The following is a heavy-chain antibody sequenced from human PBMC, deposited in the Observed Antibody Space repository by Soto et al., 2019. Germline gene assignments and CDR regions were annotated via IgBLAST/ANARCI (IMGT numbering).Heavy chain of an antibody. CDR1: GFTFSSYA. Sequence: PGGSLRLSCAASGFTFSSYAMSWVRQAPGKGLGWVSAISGSGGSTYYADSVKGRFTISRDNSKNTLYLQMNSLRAEDTAVYYCEKHQPGAYQYYGMDVWGQGTTVPVYS. J-gene: IGHJ6*02. V-gene: IGHV3-23*01. CDR3: EKHQPGAYQYYGMDV. CDR2: ISGSGGST. D-gene: IGHD7-27*01.